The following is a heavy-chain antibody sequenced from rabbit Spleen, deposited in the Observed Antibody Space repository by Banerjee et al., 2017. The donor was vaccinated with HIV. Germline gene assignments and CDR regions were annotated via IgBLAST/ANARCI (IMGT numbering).Heavy chain of an antibody. CDR2: IYGGGGSST. CDR3: ARDLVAVIGWNFSL. CDR1: GFSLSSSYY. D-gene: IGHD1-1*01. J-gene: IGHJ3*01. V-gene: IGHV1S40*01. Sequence: QSLEESGGDMVKPGASLTLTCTASGFSLSSSYYMCWVRQAPGKGLEWIACIYGGGGSSTAYASWAKGRFTISKTSSTKVTLQMTSLTAADTATYFCARDLVAVIGWNFSLWGQGTLVTVS.